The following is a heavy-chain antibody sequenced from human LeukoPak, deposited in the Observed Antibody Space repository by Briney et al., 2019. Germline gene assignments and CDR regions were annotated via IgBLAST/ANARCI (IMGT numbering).Heavy chain of an antibody. CDR1: GYTFTSYC. V-gene: IGHV1-18*01. J-gene: IGHJ4*02. CDR2: ISAYVGNT. CDR3: ARDFVDTVMVVDY. Sequence: ASGKLSCKAAGYTFTSYCISWVRHPAGQWLEWIGSISAYVGNTKYGQKFQDRVTMNTDTTTSTAYMELRSLRSDDTDLYYCARDFVDTVMVVDYWGQGTLVTVSS. D-gene: IGHD5-18*01.